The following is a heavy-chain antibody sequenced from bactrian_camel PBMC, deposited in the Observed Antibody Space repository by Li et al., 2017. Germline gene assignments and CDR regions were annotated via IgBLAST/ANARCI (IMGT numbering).Heavy chain of an antibody. CDR2: INEAGDST. V-gene: IGHV3S1*01. Sequence: HVQLVESGGAWVQPGGSLRLSCAASGFTFRLYWLSWVRQARGKGLEWVSTINEAGDSTYYPDSVKGRFTISRDNAKNMVYLQLNSLKIDDTAMYYCANLDGHYWGQGTQVTVS. CDR3: ANLDGHY. CDR1: GFTFRLYW. J-gene: IGHJ4*01.